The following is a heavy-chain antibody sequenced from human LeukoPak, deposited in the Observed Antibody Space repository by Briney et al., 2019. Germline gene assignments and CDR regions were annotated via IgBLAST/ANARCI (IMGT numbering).Heavy chain of an antibody. CDR2: IYSSGTTI. V-gene: IGHV3-48*02. CDR3: ARDPHALDY. J-gene: IGHJ4*02. CDR1: GFSFSTYS. Sequence: GGSLRLSCATSGFSFSTYSMNWVRQAPGKGLEWVSYIYSSGTTIYYADSVKGRFTISRDNAKNSLYLQMNSLRDEDTAVYYCARDPHALDYWGQGTPVTVSS.